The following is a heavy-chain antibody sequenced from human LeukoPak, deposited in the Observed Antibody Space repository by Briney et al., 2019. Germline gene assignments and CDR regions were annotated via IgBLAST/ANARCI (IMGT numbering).Heavy chain of an antibody. CDR3: ASRPIPVDIFDS. D-gene: IGHD6-19*01. Sequence: PSETLSLTCTVSGDSISSYYWSWIRQPPGKGLEWIGYMYYTGSTTYSPSLKSRVIMSVDTSKNQLSLKLSSVTAADTAVYYCASRPIPVDIFDSWGQGTLVTVSS. CDR2: MYYTGST. CDR1: GDSISSYY. V-gene: IGHV4-59*08. J-gene: IGHJ4*02.